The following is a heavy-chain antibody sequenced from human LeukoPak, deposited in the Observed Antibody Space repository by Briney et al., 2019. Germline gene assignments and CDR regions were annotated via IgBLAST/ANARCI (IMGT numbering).Heavy chain of an antibody. CDR2: INLNSGGT. CDR1: GYTFTDYY. CDR3: VRFGGLIS. J-gene: IGHJ5*02. V-gene: IGHV1-2*02. Sequence: GASVKVSCKASGYTFTDYYMHWVRQAPGQGLEWMGWINLNSGGTIYAQIFQGRVTMTRDTSISTAYMDLSSLRSDDTAVYYRVRFGGLISWGQGTLVTVSS. D-gene: IGHD3-16*01.